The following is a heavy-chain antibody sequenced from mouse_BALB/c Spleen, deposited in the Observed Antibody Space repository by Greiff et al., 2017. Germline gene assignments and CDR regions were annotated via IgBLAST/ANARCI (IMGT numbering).Heavy chain of an antibody. D-gene: IGHD1-1*01. V-gene: IGHV5-6-5*01. CDR1: GFTFSSYA. J-gene: IGHJ3*01. CDR2: ISSGGST. CDR3: ARGGAIITTVPWFAY. Sequence: EVKLMESGGGLVKPGGSLKLSCAASGFTFSSYAMSWVRQTPEKRLEWVASISSGGSTYYPDSVKGRFTISRDNARNILYLQMSSLRSEDTAMYYCARGGAIITTVPWFAYWGQGTLVTVSA.